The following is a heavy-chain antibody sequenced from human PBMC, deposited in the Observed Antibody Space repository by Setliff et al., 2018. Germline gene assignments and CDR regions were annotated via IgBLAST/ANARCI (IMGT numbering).Heavy chain of an antibody. CDR3: AVDHVTNIAESGYGYTRIDP. Sequence: PSETLSLTCTVSGGSITDENSWWAWIRQPAGKRPEWLGLTYIRGGTDYNPSLKSRVTISLDTSRNQFSLNLTSVTAADTAVYYCAVDHVTNIAESGYGYTRIDPWGQGIPVTVSS. V-gene: IGHV4-61*02. D-gene: IGHD6-19*01. CDR2: TYIRGGT. CDR1: GGSITDENSW. J-gene: IGHJ5*02.